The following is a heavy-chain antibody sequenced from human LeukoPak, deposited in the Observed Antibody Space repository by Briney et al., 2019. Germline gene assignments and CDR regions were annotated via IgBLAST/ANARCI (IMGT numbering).Heavy chain of an antibody. V-gene: IGHV4-39*07. CDR3: ARDYRLTSGSYWYGTNDAFDI. CDR2: IYYSGST. J-gene: IGHJ3*02. CDR1: GGSINSNSYY. D-gene: IGHD1-26*01. Sequence: SDTLSLTCTVSGGSINSNSYYWGWIRQPPGKGLEGVGSIYYSGSTYYNPSLKSRVTISVDTSKNQFSLKLSSVTAADSAVYYCARDYRLTSGSYWYGTNDAFDIWGQGTMVTVSS.